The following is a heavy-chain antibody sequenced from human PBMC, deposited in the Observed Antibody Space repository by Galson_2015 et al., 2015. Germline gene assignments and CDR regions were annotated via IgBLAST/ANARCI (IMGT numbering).Heavy chain of an antibody. J-gene: IGHJ4*02. CDR2: ISYDGSNE. Sequence: SLRLSCAASGFIFSTYGMHWVRQTPGKGLEWVAAISYDGSNEYYADSVKGRFTVSRDNNNNTLHLHMNSLRAEDTAMYSCAREDTGGHRLGHRSASFAYRRRGPLVPVSS. D-gene: IGHD3-16*01. CDR1: GFIFSTYG. CDR3: AREDTGGHRLGHRSASFAY. V-gene: IGHV3-30-3*01.